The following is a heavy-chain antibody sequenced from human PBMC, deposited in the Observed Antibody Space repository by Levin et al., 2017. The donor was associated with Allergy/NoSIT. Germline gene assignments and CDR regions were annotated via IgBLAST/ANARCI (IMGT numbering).Heavy chain of an antibody. CDR3: ARQCYDILTGYYNFDY. CDR2: IYNSGST. V-gene: IGHV4-39*01. CDR1: GGSISSSISY. D-gene: IGHD3-9*01. Sequence: SQTLSLPCTVSGGSISSSISYWGWIRQAPGKGLAWIGSIYNSGSTYYNPSLKSRVTTSVDTSKNQFSLKLSSVTAADTAVYYCARQCYDILTGYYNFDYWGQGTLVTVSS. J-gene: IGHJ4*02.